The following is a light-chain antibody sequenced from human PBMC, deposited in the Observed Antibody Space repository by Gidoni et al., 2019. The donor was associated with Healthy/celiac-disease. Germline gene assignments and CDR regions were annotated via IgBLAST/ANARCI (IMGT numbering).Light chain of an antibody. Sequence: EIVMTQSPATLSVSPGDRATLSCRASQSVSSNLAWYQQKPGQAPRLLIYGASTRATGIPARFSGSGSGTEFTLTISSLQSEDVAVYYCQQYNNWPPSTFGPGTKVDIK. V-gene: IGKV3-15*01. CDR1: QSVSSN. CDR2: GAS. CDR3: QQYNNWPPST. J-gene: IGKJ3*01.